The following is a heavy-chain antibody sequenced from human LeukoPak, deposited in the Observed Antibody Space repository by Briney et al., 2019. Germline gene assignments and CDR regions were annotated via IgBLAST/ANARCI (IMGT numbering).Heavy chain of an antibody. Sequence: KTSETLSLTCTVSGGSISTSPYNWGWIRQPPGKGLEWIGSIYYTGSTYYNPSLKSRVTISVDTSKNQFSLKLSSVTAADTAVHHCARDKVVPAARVGNWFDPWGQGTLITVSS. D-gene: IGHD2-2*01. CDR2: IYYTGST. CDR3: ARDKVVPAARVGNWFDP. V-gene: IGHV4-39*01. CDR1: GGSISTSPYN. J-gene: IGHJ5*02.